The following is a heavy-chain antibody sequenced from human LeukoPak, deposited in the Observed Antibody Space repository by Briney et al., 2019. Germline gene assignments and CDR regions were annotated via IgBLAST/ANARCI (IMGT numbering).Heavy chain of an antibody. D-gene: IGHD6-19*01. Sequence: PGGSLRLSCAASGFTFSSYGMHWVRQAPGKGLEWVAVISYDGSNKYYADSVKGRFTISRDNSKNTLYLQMNSLRAEDTAVYYCAKLLLIAVAGTHAFDIWGQGTMVTVSS. V-gene: IGHV3-30*18. CDR3: AKLLLIAVAGTHAFDI. CDR1: GFTFSSYG. J-gene: IGHJ3*02. CDR2: ISYDGSNK.